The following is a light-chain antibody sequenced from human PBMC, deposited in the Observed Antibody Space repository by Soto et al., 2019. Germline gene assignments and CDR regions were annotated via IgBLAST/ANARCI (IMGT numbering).Light chain of an antibody. J-gene: IGKJ1*01. CDR1: QSISSW. V-gene: IGKV1-5*01. CDR3: QRYTQWT. Sequence: DIQMPQSPSTLSASVGDRVTITCRASQSISSWLAWYQQKPGKAPKLLIYDASSLESGVPSRFSGSGSVTQVALPISSPQPGDFATYDCQRYTQWTGRQGTKVEIK. CDR2: DAS.